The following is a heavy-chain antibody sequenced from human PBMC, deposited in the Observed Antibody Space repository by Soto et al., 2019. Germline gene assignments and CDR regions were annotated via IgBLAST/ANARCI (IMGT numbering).Heavy chain of an antibody. CDR2: IYYSGST. V-gene: IGHV4-31*03. Sequence: SETLSLTCTVSGGSISSGGYYWSWIRQHPGKGLEWIGYIYYSGSTYYNPSLKSRVTISVDTSKNQFSLKLSSVTAADTAVYYCARENIAARAFDYWGQGTLVTVSS. CDR1: GGSISSGGYY. CDR3: ARENIAARAFDY. D-gene: IGHD6-6*01. J-gene: IGHJ4*02.